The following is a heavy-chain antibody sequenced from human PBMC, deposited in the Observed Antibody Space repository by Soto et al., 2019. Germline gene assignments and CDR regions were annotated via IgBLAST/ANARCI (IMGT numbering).Heavy chain of an antibody. J-gene: IGHJ5*02. V-gene: IGHV4-39*07. CDR1: GGSISSSSCY. D-gene: IGHD4-17*01. CDR3: ARGSTVLGFDP. Sequence: PSETLSLTCTVSGGSISSSSCYWGWNRQPPGKGLEWIGSIYYSGSTYYNPSLKSRVTISVDTSKNQFSLKLSSVTAADTAVYYCARGSTVLGFDPWGQGTLVTVSS. CDR2: IYYSGST.